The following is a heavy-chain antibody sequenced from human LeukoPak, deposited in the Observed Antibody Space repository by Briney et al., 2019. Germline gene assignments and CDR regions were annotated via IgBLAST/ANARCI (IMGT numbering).Heavy chain of an antibody. CDR3: AREKTFRDFDY. D-gene: IGHD3-16*01. Sequence: ASVKVSCKASGYTFTGYYMHWVRQAPGQGLEWMGWFNPNSGGTKYAQKFQGRVTMTRDTSISIAYMELSTLRSDDTAVYYCAREKTFRDFDYWGQGTLVTVSS. CDR2: FNPNSGGT. V-gene: IGHV1-2*02. J-gene: IGHJ4*02. CDR1: GYTFTGYY.